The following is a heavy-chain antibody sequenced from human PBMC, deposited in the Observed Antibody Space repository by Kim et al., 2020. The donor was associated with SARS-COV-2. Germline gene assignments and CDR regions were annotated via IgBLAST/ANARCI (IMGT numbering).Heavy chain of an antibody. D-gene: IGHD3-22*01. V-gene: IGHV1-18*01. Sequence: ASVKVSCKASGYTFTSYGISWVRQAPGQGLEWMGWISAYNGNTNYAQKLQGRVTMTTDTSTSTAYMELRSLRSDDTAVYYCARASVVKGYYYGMDVWGQGTTVTVSS. CDR1: GYTFTSYG. J-gene: IGHJ6*02. CDR2: ISAYNGNT. CDR3: ARASVVKGYYYGMDV.